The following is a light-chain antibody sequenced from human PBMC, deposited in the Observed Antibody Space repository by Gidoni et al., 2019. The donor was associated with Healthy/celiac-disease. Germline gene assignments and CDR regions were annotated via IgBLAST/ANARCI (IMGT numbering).Light chain of an antibody. V-gene: IGLV1-44*01. CDR1: SSNIGSNT. CDR2: SNN. Sequence: QSVLTQPPSASGTPGQGVTISCSGSSSNIGSNTVNWYQQLPGTAPKLLIYSNNQRPSGVPDRFSGSKSGTSASLAISGLQSEDEADYCCAAWDDSLNGPVFGGGTKLTVL. CDR3: AAWDDSLNGPV. J-gene: IGLJ2*01.